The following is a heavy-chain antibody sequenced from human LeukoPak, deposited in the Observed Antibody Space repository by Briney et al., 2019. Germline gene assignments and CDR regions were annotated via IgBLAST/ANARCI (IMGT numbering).Heavy chain of an antibody. D-gene: IGHD1-1*01. CDR2: TYYTSRWYD. Sequence: SQTLSLTCAISGDSVSRNSAAWNWIRQSPSRGLEWLGRTYYTSRWYDDYALSVKGRITINPDTSKNQFSLRLNSVTPEDTAVYYCARGWTGTTSRVIWFDPWGRGTLVTVSS. J-gene: IGHJ5*02. CDR3: ARGWTGTTSRVIWFDP. CDR1: GDSVSRNSAA. V-gene: IGHV6-1*01.